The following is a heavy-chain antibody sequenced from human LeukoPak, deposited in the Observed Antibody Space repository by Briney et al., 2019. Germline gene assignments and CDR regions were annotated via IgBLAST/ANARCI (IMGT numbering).Heavy chain of an antibody. J-gene: IGHJ4*02. Sequence: GGSLRLSCAASGFTFSSYVMNWVRQAPGKGLEWVSTITGSGDNTHHADSVKGRFTISRDNSINTLYLQMNSLRAEDTAMYYCAKDGNYFNFDSWGQGTLVTVSS. D-gene: IGHD1-26*01. CDR3: AKDGNYFNFDS. CDR1: GFTFSSYV. V-gene: IGHV3-23*01. CDR2: ITGSGDNT.